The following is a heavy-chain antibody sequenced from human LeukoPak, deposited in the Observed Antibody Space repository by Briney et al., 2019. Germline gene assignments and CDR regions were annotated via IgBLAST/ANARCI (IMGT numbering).Heavy chain of an antibody. V-gene: IGHV1-2*02. CDR1: GYTFTSYY. Sequence: GASVKVSCKASGYTFTSYYMHWVRQAPGQSLEWMGWINANSGGADYTQKFQGRVTMTRDTSITTVYMEVSRLRSDDTAVYYCARGPRYCSGGICYGSNFDYWGQGTLVTVSS. CDR2: INANSGGA. CDR3: ARGPRYCSGGICYGSNFDY. D-gene: IGHD2-15*01. J-gene: IGHJ4*02.